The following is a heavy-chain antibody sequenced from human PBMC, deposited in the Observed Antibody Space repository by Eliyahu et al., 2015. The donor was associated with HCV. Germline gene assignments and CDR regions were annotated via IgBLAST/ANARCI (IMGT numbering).Heavy chain of an antibody. Sequence: QLQLQESGPGLVKPSETLSLTCTVSGGSISSSSYYWGWIRQPPGKGLEWIGSIYYSGSTYSNPSLKSRVTISVDTSKNQFSLKLSSVTAADTAVYYCARPGGSYSEYYDYWGQGTLVTVSS. J-gene: IGHJ4*02. CDR3: ARPGGSYSEYYDY. D-gene: IGHD1-26*01. CDR2: IYYSGST. CDR1: GGSISSSSYY. V-gene: IGHV4-39*01.